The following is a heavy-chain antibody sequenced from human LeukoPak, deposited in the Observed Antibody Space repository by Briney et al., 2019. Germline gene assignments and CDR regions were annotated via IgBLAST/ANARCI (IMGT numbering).Heavy chain of an antibody. V-gene: IGHV3-23*01. Sequence: GGSLRLSCAASGFPFSNYAMSWVRQAPGKGLECVSVISGDGGTTYYADFVKGRFTISRDNAKNSLYLQMNSLRAEDTALYYCAKDRTKYSSSWTFDYWGQGTLVTVSS. CDR1: GFPFSNYA. D-gene: IGHD6-13*01. J-gene: IGHJ4*02. CDR2: ISGDGGTT. CDR3: AKDRTKYSSSWTFDY.